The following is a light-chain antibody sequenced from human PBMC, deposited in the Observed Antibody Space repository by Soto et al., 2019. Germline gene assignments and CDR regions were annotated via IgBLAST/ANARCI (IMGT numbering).Light chain of an antibody. CDR2: GAS. Sequence: EIVLTQSPGTLSLSPGERATLSCRASQSVSSSYLAWYQQKPGQAPRLLIYGASSRATVSPDRFSGSGSGTDFTLTISSMEHEDFAVYYCQQYGSSPPLTFGGGTKVEIK. CDR1: QSVSSSY. CDR3: QQYGSSPPLT. J-gene: IGKJ4*01. V-gene: IGKV3-20*01.